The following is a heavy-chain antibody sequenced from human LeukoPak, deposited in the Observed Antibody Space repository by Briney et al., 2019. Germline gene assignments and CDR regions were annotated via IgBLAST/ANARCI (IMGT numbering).Heavy chain of an antibody. CDR2: INHSGST. Sequence: SETLSLTCTVSGGSISSGGYYWSWIRQHPGKGLEWIGEINHSGSTKYNPSLKSRVTISVDTSKNQFSLKLSSVTAADTAVYYCARDLAYYDSSGYFYYYYYMDVWGKGTTVTVSS. V-gene: IGHV4-39*07. D-gene: IGHD3-22*01. CDR3: ARDLAYYDSSGYFYYYYYMDV. CDR1: GGSISSGGYY. J-gene: IGHJ6*03.